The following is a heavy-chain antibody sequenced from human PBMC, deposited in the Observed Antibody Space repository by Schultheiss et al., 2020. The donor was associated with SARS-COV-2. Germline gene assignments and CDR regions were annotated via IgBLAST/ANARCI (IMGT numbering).Heavy chain of an antibody. CDR3: AKVGELLWFGELFPFDY. CDR1: GFIFRNYW. D-gene: IGHD3-10*01. V-gene: IGHV3-23*01. Sequence: GGSLRLSCAASGFIFRNYWMHWVRQIPGKGLVWVSAISGSGGSTYYADSVKGRFTISRHNSKNTLYLQMNSLRAEDTAVYYCAKVGELLWFGELFPFDYWGQGTLVTVSS. CDR2: ISGSGGST. J-gene: IGHJ4*02.